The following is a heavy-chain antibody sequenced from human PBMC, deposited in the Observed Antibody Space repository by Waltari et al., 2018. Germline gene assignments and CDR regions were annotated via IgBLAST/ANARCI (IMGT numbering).Heavy chain of an antibody. CDR3: AKMVRGGFDY. CDR1: GFTFSNCW. Sequence: EVQLVESGGGLVQPGGSLRLSCAASGFTFSNCWMSWVRQAPGKGLEWVANIKQDGSENYYVDSWKGRFTISRDNAKNSRFLQMNSLRAEDTAVYYCAKMVRGGFDYWGQGTLVTVSS. CDR2: IKQDGSEN. J-gene: IGHJ4*02. V-gene: IGHV3-7*02. D-gene: IGHD3-10*01.